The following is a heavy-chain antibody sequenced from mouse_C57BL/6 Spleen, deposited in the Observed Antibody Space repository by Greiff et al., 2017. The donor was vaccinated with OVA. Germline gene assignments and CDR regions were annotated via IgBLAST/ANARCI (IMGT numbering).Heavy chain of an antibody. CDR3: ARATGPGFFDY. CDR2: INPGSGGT. CDR1: GYAFTNYL. J-gene: IGHJ2*01. V-gene: IGHV1-54*01. Sequence: QVQLQQSGAELVRPGTSVKVSCKASGYAFTNYLIEWVKQRPGQGLEWIGVINPGSGGTNYNEKFKGKATLTADKSSSTAYMQLSSLTSEDSAVYFCARATGPGFFDYWGQGTTLTVSS. D-gene: IGHD4-1*01.